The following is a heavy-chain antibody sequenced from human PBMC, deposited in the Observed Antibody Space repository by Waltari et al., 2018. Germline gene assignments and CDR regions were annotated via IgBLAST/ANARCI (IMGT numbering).Heavy chain of an antibody. CDR2: LIPIFLTA. CDR3: ADCGGDCPH. V-gene: IGHV1-69*01. D-gene: IGHD2-21*01. J-gene: IGHJ4*02. CDR1: GGTFSRFS. Sequence: QVQLVQSGAEVRKPGSSVKVSCKTSGGTFSRFSISWVRLAPGQGREWMGGLIPIFLTANYAQKFEGRLTIDADEATSTVYMELSGLTSDDTAVYYCADCGGDCPHWGQGTLVTVSS.